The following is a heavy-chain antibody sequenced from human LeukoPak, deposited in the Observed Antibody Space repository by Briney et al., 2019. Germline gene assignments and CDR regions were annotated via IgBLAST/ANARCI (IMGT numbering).Heavy chain of an antibody. D-gene: IGHD3-10*01. Sequence: SETLSLTCSVSGASIMYFYWSWIRQAAGKGLEWIGRVASSGNTDHNASLKSRVTMSVDTSKNQLSLKLSSVTAADTAVYYCARAERVWFGEYYFDYWGQGTLVTVSS. CDR1: GASIMYFY. CDR3: ARAERVWFGEYYFDY. CDR2: VASSGNT. J-gene: IGHJ4*02. V-gene: IGHV4-4*07.